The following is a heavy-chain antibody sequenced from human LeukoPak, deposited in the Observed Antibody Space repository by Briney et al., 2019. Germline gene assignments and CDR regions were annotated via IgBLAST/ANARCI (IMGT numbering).Heavy chain of an antibody. V-gene: IGHV4-30-4*01. Sequence: SGSTSYNPSLNSRVTISVDTSKNQFSLKLSSVTAADTAVYYCARAPRALRYFDSSPGPFDYWGQGTLVTVSS. D-gene: IGHD3-9*01. CDR2: SGST. J-gene: IGHJ4*02. CDR3: ARAPRALRYFDSSPGPFDY.